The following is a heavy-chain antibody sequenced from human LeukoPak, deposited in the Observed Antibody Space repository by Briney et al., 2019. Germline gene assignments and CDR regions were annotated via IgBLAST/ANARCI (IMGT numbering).Heavy chain of an antibody. CDR2: ISSSSYI. CDR3: ASDSEIAAAGSFDS. J-gene: IGHJ4*02. Sequence: GGSLRLSCAASGFTFTSFYMIWVRQAPGKGLEWVSSISSSSYIYYAASVKGRFTISRDNAKNSLSLQMNSLRAEDTAVYYCASDSEIAAAGSFDSWGQGTLVTVSS. CDR1: GFTFTSFY. D-gene: IGHD6-13*01. V-gene: IGHV3-21*01.